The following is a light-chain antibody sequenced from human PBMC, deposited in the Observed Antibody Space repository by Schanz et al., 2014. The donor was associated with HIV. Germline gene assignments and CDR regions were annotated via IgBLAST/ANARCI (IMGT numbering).Light chain of an antibody. Sequence: QSALTQPAFVSGSPGQSITISCTGTNSDIGGFNFVSWYRQPPGKAPNLMIYDVTHRPSGISSRFSGSKSGNTASLTISGLQAEDEADYYCSSYSSEGSPYVIGTGTKLIVL. J-gene: IGLJ1*01. CDR3: SSYSSEGSPYV. CDR1: NSDIGGFNF. V-gene: IGLV2-14*01. CDR2: DVT.